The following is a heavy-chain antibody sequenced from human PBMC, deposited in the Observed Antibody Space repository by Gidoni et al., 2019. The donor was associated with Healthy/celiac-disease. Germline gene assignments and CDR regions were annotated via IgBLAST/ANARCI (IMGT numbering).Heavy chain of an antibody. V-gene: IGHV4-30-2*01. J-gene: IGHJ3*02. D-gene: IGHD3-22*01. CDR1: GGSISSGCYS. CDR2: NYHSGST. Sequence: QLQLQESGSGLVKPSPTLSLTCAVSGGSISSGCYSWRCIRQPPGKGLEWIGYNYHSGSTYYNPCLNSRGTISVDRSKNLLSRKLSSVTAADTAVYYCARGPSFIDTYYYDSSGYSDAVDIWGQGTMVTVSA. CDR3: ARGPSFIDTYYYDSSGYSDAVDI.